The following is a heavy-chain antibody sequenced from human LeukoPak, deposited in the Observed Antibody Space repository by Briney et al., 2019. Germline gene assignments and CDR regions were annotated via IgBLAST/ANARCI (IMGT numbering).Heavy chain of an antibody. CDR2: IIPIFGTA. Sequence: GSSVKVSCKASGGTFSSYAISWVRQAPGQGLEWMGGIIPIFGTANYAQKFQGRVTITTDESTSTAYMELSSLRSEDTAVYYCARSGAYDSGYDYVPFDYWGQGTLVTVSS. D-gene: IGHD5-12*01. J-gene: IGHJ4*02. V-gene: IGHV1-69*05. CDR3: ARSGAYDSGYDYVPFDY. CDR1: GGTFSSYA.